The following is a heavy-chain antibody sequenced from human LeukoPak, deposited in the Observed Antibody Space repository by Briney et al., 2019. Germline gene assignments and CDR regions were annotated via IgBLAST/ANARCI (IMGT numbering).Heavy chain of an antibody. CDR2: INSDGTEI. Sequence: GGSLRLSCAASGFIFSRYWMYWVRQAAGKGLVWVSLINSDGTEISYADSVKGRFTISRDNAANTLNLQMDSLRGDDTAVYYCARVGVRGDGSHRTGVDYWGQGTLVTVSS. D-gene: IGHD3-3*01. CDR3: ARVGVRGDGSHRTGVDY. CDR1: GFIFSRYW. V-gene: IGHV3-74*01. J-gene: IGHJ4*02.